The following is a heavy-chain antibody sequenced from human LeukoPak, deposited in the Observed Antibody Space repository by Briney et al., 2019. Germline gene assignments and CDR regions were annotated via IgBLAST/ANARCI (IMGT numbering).Heavy chain of an antibody. V-gene: IGHV3-11*04. J-gene: IGHJ4*02. CDR2: ISSSGSTI. CDR1: GFTFSDYY. D-gene: IGHD2-15*01. Sequence: NPGGSLRLSCAASGFTFSDYYMSWIRQAPGKGLEWVSYISSSGSTIYYADSVKGRFTISRDNAKNSLYLQMNSLRAEDTAVYYFARVQYCSGGSCYRFDYWGQGTLVTVS. CDR3: ARVQYCSGGSCYRFDY.